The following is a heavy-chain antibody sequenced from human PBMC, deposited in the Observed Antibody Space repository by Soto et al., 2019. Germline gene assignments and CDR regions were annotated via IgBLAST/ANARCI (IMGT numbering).Heavy chain of an antibody. CDR1: GFTFDDYA. V-gene: IGHV3-9*01. Sequence: GGSLRLSCAASGFTFDDYAMHWVRQAPGKGLEWVSGISWNSGSIGYADSVKGRFTISRDNAKNSLYLQMNSLRAEDTALYYCAKDMAPPRYYYYYMDVWGKGTTVTVSS. CDR2: ISWNSGSI. J-gene: IGHJ6*03. CDR3: AKDMAPPRYYYYYMDV.